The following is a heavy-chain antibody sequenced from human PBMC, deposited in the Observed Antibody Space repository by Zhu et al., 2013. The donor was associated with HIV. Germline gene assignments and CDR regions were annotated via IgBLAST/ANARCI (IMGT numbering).Heavy chain of an antibody. CDR2: ISGYNGNT. V-gene: IGHV1-18*01. J-gene: IGHJ4*02. Sequence: QVQLVQSGAEVKKPGASVKVSCKASGYTFISYDINWVRQATGQGLEWMGWISGYNGNTNYAQKLQGRVTMNTDTSTSTAYMELRSLRSDDTAVYYCARVAPNYRDYHGPSDYWGQGTLVTVSS. CDR3: ARVAPNYRDYHGPSDY. CDR1: GYTFISYD. D-gene: IGHD4-17*01.